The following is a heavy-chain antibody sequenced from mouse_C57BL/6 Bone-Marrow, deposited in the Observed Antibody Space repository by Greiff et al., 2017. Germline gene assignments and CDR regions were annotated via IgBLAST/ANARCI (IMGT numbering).Heavy chain of an antibody. V-gene: IGHV14-4*01. CDR1: GFNIKDDY. CDR2: IDPENGDT. D-gene: IGHD1-1*01. Sequence: VHVKQSGAELVRPGASVKLSCTASGFNIKDDYMHWVKQRPEQGLEWIGWIDPENGDTEYASKFQGKATITADTSSNTAYLQLSSLTSEDTAVYYCNRGYYGSSPWYFDVWGTGTTVTVSS. CDR3: NRGYYGSSPWYFDV. J-gene: IGHJ1*03.